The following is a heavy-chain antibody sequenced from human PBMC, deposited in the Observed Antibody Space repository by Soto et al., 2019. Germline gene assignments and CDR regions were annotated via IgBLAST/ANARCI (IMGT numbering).Heavy chain of an antibody. CDR1: GGSFSGYY. CDR3: ARDRAAAGTAFFPDSVMIY. V-gene: IGHV4-34*01. D-gene: IGHD6-13*01. CDR2: INHSGST. J-gene: IGHJ4*02. Sequence: SETLSLTCAVYGGSFSGYYWSWIRQPPGKGLEWIGEINHSGSTNYNPSLKSRVTISVDTSKNQFSLKLSSVTAADTAVYYCARDRAAAGTAFFPDSVMIYWGQGTLVTVSS.